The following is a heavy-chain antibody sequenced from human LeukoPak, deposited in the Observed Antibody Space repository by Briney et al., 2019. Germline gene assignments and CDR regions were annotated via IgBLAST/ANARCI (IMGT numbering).Heavy chain of an antibody. CDR2: IYYGGTN. Sequence: SETLSLTCTVSGGSISSWTYYWGWIRQPPGKGLEWIGTIYYGGTNYYNPSLKSWVTISVDTSKNQFSLNLNSVTAADTAVYYCAYGSNSAADHWGQGTLVTVSS. CDR3: AYGSNSAADH. D-gene: IGHD4-23*01. V-gene: IGHV4-39*01. CDR1: GGSISSWTYY. J-gene: IGHJ4*02.